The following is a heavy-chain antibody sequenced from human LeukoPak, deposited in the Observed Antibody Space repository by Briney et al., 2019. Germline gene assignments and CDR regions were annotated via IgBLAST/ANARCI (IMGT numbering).Heavy chain of an antibody. CDR2: IYYSGST. D-gene: IGHD3-9*01. V-gene: IGHV4-39*07. CDR3: ARDPILYDILTGSPPSLYYYYMDV. Sequence: SETLSLTCTVSGGSISSSSYYWGWIRQPPGKGLEWIGSIYYSGSTYYNPSLKSRVTISVDTSKNQFSLKLSSVTAADTAVYYCARDPILYDILTGSPPSLYYYYMDVWGKGTTVSVSS. J-gene: IGHJ6*03. CDR1: GGSISSSSYY.